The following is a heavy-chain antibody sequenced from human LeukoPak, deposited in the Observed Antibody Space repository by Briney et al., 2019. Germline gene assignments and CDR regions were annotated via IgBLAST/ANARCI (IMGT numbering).Heavy chain of an antibody. V-gene: IGHV1-18*01. J-gene: IGHJ4*02. Sequence: ASVKVSCKASGYTFTSYGISWVRQAPGQGLEWMGWISAYNGNTNYAQKLQGRVTMTTDTSTSTAYMELRSLRSDDTAVYYCAGDPDIYDFWSGYYEPGGYFDYWGQGTLVTVSS. CDR2: ISAYNGNT. D-gene: IGHD3-3*01. CDR3: AGDPDIYDFWSGYYEPGGYFDY. CDR1: GYTFTSYG.